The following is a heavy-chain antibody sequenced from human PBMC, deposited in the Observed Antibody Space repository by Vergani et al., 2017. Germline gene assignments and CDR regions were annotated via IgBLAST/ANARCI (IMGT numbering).Heavy chain of an antibody. CDR1: INVEY. CDR2: IQVEGSNQ. D-gene: IGHD4/OR15-4a*01. Sequence: QVQLVESGGGVVQRGGVPETLLCNVWINVEYMQWIRQGPGKGLEFVAFIQVEGSNQYYAEYVKGRFTLSRDFSKNTLYLQMNSLRTDDTATYYCAKHFRGWCIDYWFQGTQVIVSS. V-gene: IGHV3-30*02. J-gene: IGHJ4*02. CDR3: AKHFRGWCIDY.